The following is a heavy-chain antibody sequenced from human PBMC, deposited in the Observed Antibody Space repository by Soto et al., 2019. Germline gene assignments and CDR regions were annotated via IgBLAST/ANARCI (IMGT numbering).Heavy chain of an antibody. J-gene: IGHJ4*02. V-gene: IGHV4-39*01. CDR2: VYYRGRS. CDR1: GGSVSNSNYY. Sequence: SETLSLTCTVSGGSVSNSNYYWGWIRQSPGKGLEWIGSVYYRGRSYSKSSVKSRVTISVDTSKNQFSLNLNAVTASDTAVYFCVSQRTSVLTQAYFDYWGPGALVTVSS. D-gene: IGHD2-8*01. CDR3: VSQRTSVLTQAYFDY.